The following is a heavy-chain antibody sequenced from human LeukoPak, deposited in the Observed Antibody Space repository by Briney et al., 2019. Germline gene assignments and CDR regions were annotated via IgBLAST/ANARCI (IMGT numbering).Heavy chain of an antibody. D-gene: IGHD3-22*01. CDR2: IFHSGTT. Sequence: SETLSLTCAVSGGPISSGGYSWSWIRPAPGKGLEWVGYIFHSGTTYYNPSLKRRVTISLDRSKNQFSLELSSVTAADTAVYYCARAEDSSGYYHDAFDIWGQGRMVTVCS. CDR1: GGPISSGGYS. V-gene: IGHV4-30-2*01. CDR3: ARAEDSSGYYHDAFDI. J-gene: IGHJ3*02.